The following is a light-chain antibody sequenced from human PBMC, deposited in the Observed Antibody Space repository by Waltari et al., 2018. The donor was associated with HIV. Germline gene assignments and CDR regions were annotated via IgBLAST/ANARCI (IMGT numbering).Light chain of an antibody. J-gene: IGLJ3*02. CDR1: SSNIGSNT. V-gene: IGLV1-44*01. Sequence: QSVLTQPPSASGTPGQRVTISYSGSSSNIGSNTVNWYQQLPGTAPKPLSYSTNHRPSGVPDRFSGSKSGTSASLAISGLQSEDEADYYCASWDDSLNGRVFGGGTKLTVL. CDR3: ASWDDSLNGRV. CDR2: STN.